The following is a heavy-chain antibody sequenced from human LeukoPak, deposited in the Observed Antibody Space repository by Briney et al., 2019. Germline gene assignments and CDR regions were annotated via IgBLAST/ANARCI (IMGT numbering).Heavy chain of an antibody. Sequence: GASVKVSCKACGYTFTSYGISWVRQGPGQGLEWMGRISAHNGNTNYAQKLQGRVTMTTDTSTSTGYMELRSLRSDDTAVYYCARKGSYYGSGSYPNWFDPWGQGTLVTVSS. V-gene: IGHV1-18*01. D-gene: IGHD3-10*01. CDR3: ARKGSYYGSGSYPNWFDP. J-gene: IGHJ5*02. CDR2: ISAHNGNT. CDR1: GYTFTSYG.